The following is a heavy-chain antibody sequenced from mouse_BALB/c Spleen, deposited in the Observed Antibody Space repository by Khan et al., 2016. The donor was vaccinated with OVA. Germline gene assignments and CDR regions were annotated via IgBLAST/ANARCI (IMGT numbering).Heavy chain of an antibody. CDR2: IDPANDNS. CDR1: GFNIKDTH. CDR3: APAGTGDYFDY. J-gene: IGHJ2*01. V-gene: IGHV14-3*02. D-gene: IGHD4-1*01. Sequence: EVQLQQSGAELVKPGASVKLSCTASGFNIKDTHMHWVKQRPEQGLEWIGRIDPANDNSKYDPRFQGKATITADKSSNTAYLHLSSLTSEDTAVYYCAPAGTGDYFDYWGQGTTLTVSS.